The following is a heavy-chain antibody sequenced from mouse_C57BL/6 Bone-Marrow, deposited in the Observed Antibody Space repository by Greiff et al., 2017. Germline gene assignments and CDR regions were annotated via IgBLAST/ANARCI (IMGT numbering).Heavy chain of an antibody. D-gene: IGHD5-1-1*01. CDR3: ARDRDTYYAMDY. V-gene: IGHV1-72*01. CDR1: GYTFTSYW. J-gene: IGHJ4*01. Sequence: QVQLQQPGAELVQPGASVTLSCKASGYTFTSYWMHWVQQRPGRGLEWIGRIDRNSGGTKDNEKFKSKATLTVDKPSSTADMQLSSRTSEESAVYYCARDRDTYYAMDYWGQGTSVTVSS. CDR2: IDRNSGGT.